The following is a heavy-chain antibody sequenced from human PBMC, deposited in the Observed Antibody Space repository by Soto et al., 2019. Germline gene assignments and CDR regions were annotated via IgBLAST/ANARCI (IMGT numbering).Heavy chain of an antibody. CDR1: GGSISSYY. Sequence: QVQLQESGPGLVKPSETLSLTCTVSGGSISSYYWSWIRQPPGKGLEWIGYIYSSGSTNYNPSLNSRVTISVDTSKNQFSLKLSSVTAADTAVYYCARVYCSGGSCYLDYWGQGTLVTVSS. CDR2: IYSSGST. CDR3: ARVYCSGGSCYLDY. D-gene: IGHD2-15*01. J-gene: IGHJ4*02. V-gene: IGHV4-59*01.